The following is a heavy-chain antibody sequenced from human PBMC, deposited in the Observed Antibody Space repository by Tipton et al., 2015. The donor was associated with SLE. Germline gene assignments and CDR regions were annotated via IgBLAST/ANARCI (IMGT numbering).Heavy chain of an antibody. J-gene: IGHJ3*02. Sequence: TLSLTCTVSGGAISRVSYYWSWFGQPAGKGLEWIGYIYYSGRTNYNPSLTSRVTISVDTSKNQFSLRLSSVTAADTAVYYCARGVAFDIWGQGTMVTVSS. CDR3: ARGVAFDI. CDR1: GGAISRVSYY. V-gene: IGHV4-61*10. CDR2: IYYSGRT.